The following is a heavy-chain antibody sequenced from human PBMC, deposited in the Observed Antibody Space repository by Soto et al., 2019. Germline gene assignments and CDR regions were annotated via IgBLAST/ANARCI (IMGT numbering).Heavy chain of an antibody. D-gene: IGHD6-19*01. CDR1: GGSVSSGYYY. V-gene: IGHV4-61*01. Sequence: SVTLSLTCTVSGGSVSSGYYYWSWIRQPPGKGLEWIGYSYYGSSNYNPSLKSRVTISADTSKNQFSLKLTSLTAADTAVYYCARMHGWTSYNWFDPWGQGALVTVSS. CDR2: SYYGSS. CDR3: ARMHGWTSYNWFDP. J-gene: IGHJ5*02.